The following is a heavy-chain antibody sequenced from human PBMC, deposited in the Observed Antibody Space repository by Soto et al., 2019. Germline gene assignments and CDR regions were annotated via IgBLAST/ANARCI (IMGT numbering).Heavy chain of an antibody. CDR1: GYSFTSYW. D-gene: IGHD2-2*01. J-gene: IGHJ1*01. CDR3: ARLSTLIEVVPAATTYSQH. V-gene: IGHV5-51*01. CDR2: IYPGDSDT. Sequence: LGESLKISCKGSGYSFTSYWIGWVRQMPGKGLEWMGIIYPGDSDTRYSPSFQGQVTISADKSISTAYLQWSSLKASDTAMYYCARLSTLIEVVPAATTYSQHWGQGTLVTVSS.